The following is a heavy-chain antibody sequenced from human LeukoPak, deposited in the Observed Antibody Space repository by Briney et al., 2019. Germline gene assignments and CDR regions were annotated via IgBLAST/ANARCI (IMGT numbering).Heavy chain of an antibody. J-gene: IGHJ5*02. CDR3: AKDCVVVPAAVHWFAP. Sequence: GGSLRLSCVASGFIFSTYAMTWVRQAPGKGLEWVSGISGSGGSTYYADSVKGRFTISRDNSKNTLYLQMNSLRAEDTAMYYCAKDCVVVPAAVHWFAPWGQRTLVTVSS. CDR1: GFIFSTYA. D-gene: IGHD2-2*01. CDR2: ISGSGGST. V-gene: IGHV3-23*01.